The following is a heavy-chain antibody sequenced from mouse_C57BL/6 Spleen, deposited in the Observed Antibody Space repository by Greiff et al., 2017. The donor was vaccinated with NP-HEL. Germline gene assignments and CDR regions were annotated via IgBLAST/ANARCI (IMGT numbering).Heavy chain of an antibody. V-gene: IGHV2-9-1*01. CDR1: GFSLTSYA. D-gene: IGHD1-1*01. CDR3: ARNFYYYGSYYYFDY. Sequence: QVQLQQSGPGLVAPSQSLSITCTVSGFSLTSYAISWVRQPPGKGLEWLGVIWTGGGTNYNSALKSRLSISKDNSKSQVFLKMNSLQTDDTARYYCARNFYYYGSYYYFDYWGQGTTLTVSS. J-gene: IGHJ2*01. CDR2: IWTGGGT.